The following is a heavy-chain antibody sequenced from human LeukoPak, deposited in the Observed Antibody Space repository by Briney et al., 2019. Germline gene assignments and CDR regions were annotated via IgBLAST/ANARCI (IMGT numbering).Heavy chain of an antibody. D-gene: IGHD2-2*01. Sequence: PSETLSLTCTVSGGSISSSSYYWGWIRQPPGKGLEWIGSIYYSGSTYYNPSLKSRVTISVDTSKNQFSLKLSSVTAADTAVYYCARGSLLNGGCSSTSCYAHFHYYYYGMDVWGQGTTVTVSS. CDR1: GGSISSSSYY. CDR3: ARGSLLNGGCSSTSCYAHFHYYYYGMDV. J-gene: IGHJ6*02. V-gene: IGHV4-39*01. CDR2: IYYSGST.